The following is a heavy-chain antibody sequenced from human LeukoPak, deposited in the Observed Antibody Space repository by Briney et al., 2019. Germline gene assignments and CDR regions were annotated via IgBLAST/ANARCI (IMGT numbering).Heavy chain of an antibody. CDR3: ARDLGRVAARPPPAY. V-gene: IGHV3-21*01. CDR2: ISSSSSYI. CDR1: GFTFSSYS. Sequence: GGSLRLSCAASGFTFSSYSMNWVRQAPGKGLEWVSSISSSSSYIYYADSVKGRFTISRDNAKNSLYLQMNSLRAEDTAVYYCARDLGRVAARPPPAYWGQGTLVTVSS. D-gene: IGHD6-6*01. J-gene: IGHJ4*02.